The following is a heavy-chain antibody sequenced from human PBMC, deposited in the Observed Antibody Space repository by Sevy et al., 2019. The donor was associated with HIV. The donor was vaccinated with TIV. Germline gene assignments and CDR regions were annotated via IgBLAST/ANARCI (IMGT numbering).Heavy chain of an antibody. CDR3: ARKYHDTSGYPRYSMDV. CDR1: GFTFSTYA. CDR2: ISGGGGNT. V-gene: IGHV3-64*01. J-gene: IGHJ6*02. D-gene: IGHD3-22*01. Sequence: GGSLRLSCAAPGFTFSTYAMYWVRQAPGKGLEYVSAISGGGGNTYYGTSVKGRLTVSRDNAKNTLDLQMGSLRAEDMAVYFCARKYHDTSGYPRYSMDVWGQGTTVTVSS.